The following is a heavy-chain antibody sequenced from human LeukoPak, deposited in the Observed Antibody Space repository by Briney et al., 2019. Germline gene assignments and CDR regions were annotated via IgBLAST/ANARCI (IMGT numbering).Heavy chain of an antibody. CDR2: ISAYNGNT. V-gene: IGHV1-18*01. J-gene: IGHJ4*02. Sequence: GASVKVSCKASGYTFTSYGISWVRQAPGQGLEWMGWISAYNGNTNYAQKLQGRVTMTTDTSTSTAYMELRSLRSDDTAVYYCARDLTYDYVWGSYRARFVDHWGQGTLVTVSS. D-gene: IGHD3-16*02. CDR1: GYTFTSYG. CDR3: ARDLTYDYVWGSYRARFVDH.